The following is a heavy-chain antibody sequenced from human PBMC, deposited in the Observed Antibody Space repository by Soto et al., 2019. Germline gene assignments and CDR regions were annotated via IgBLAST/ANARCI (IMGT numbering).Heavy chain of an antibody. Sequence: QVQLQESGPGLVKPSETLSLTCTVSGGSISSYYWSWIRQPPGKGLEWIGYIYYSGSTNYNPSLKSRVNISVDTYKNPFSLEANSVTGADTAVYYCARVGLVRAGTYDYWGQGTLVTVSS. D-gene: IGHD6-13*01. V-gene: IGHV4-59*01. J-gene: IGHJ4*02. CDR3: ARVGLVRAGTYDY. CDR2: IYYSGST. CDR1: GGSISSYY.